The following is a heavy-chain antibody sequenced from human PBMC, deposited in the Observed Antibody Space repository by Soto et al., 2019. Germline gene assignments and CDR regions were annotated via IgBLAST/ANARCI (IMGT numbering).Heavy chain of an antibody. J-gene: IGHJ4*02. CDR1: TFNFTSYS. D-gene: IGHD3-9*01. V-gene: IGHV3-21*01. CDR3: ASFNSATGSMHFDH. CDR2: ISDASTYI. Sequence: EVQLVESGGGLVKPGGSLRLTCAGSTFNFTSYSLNWVRQAPGKGLEWVSSISDASTYIFYADSVKGRFNISRDNAQNPVSLQMNSLRAEDTALYYCASFNSATGSMHFDHWGQETLFTVSS.